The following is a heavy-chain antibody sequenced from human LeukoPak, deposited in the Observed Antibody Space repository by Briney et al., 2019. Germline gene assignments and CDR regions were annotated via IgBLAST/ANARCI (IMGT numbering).Heavy chain of an antibody. J-gene: IGHJ6*02. Sequence: PGGSLRLSCADSGLTFDEYAIHWVRQTPGKGLEWVSGISWNSGSIGYADSVKGRFTISRDNAKDSLFPQMNSLRAEDTAVYYCAKEVRITMIFDGMDVWGQGTTVTVSS. CDR2: ISWNSGSI. D-gene: IGHD3-22*01. CDR1: GLTFDEYA. V-gene: IGHV3-9*01. CDR3: AKEVRITMIFDGMDV.